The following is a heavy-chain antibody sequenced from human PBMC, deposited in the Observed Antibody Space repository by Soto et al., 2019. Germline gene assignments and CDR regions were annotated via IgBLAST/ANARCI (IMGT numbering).Heavy chain of an antibody. J-gene: IGHJ3*02. Sequence: PGGSLKISRKGSGYNFTRYWIGWVRPMPGKGLEWMGIIYPGDSDTRYSPSFQGQVTISADKSISTAYLQWSSLKASDTAMYYCARGSATGLPLAFDIWGQGTMVTVSS. CDR2: IYPGDSDT. CDR1: GYNFTRYW. D-gene: IGHD2-15*01. V-gene: IGHV5-51*01. CDR3: ARGSATGLPLAFDI.